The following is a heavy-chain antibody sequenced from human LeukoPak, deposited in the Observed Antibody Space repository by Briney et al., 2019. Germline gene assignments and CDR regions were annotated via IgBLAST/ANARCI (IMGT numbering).Heavy chain of an antibody. Sequence: GSSVKVSCKTSGGTFSSYAISWVRQAPGQGLEWMGGIIPIFGTANYAQKFQGRVTITADESTSTAYMELSSLRSEDTAVYYCASGLRFLEFASGFDPWGQGTLVTVSS. D-gene: IGHD3-3*01. CDR2: IIPIFGTA. J-gene: IGHJ5*02. V-gene: IGHV1-69*01. CDR3: ASGLRFLEFASGFDP. CDR1: GGTFSSYA.